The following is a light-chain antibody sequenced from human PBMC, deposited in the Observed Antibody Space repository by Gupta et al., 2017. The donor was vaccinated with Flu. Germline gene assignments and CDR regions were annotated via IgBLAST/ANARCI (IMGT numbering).Light chain of an antibody. J-gene: IGKJ1*01. CDR3: QQLRTFPRT. Sequence: DVQLTQSPSFKTASVGDRVTITCRASQGLHSYFAWYQQKPGRAPKLLIYAASTLQSGVPSRFSGSESGTEFTLTISGLQPEDFATYYCQQLRTFPRTFGQGTRVEAK. CDR2: AAS. V-gene: IGKV1-9*01. CDR1: QGLHSY.